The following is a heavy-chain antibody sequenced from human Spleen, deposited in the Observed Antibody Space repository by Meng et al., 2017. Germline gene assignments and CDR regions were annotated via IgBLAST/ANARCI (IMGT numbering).Heavy chain of an antibody. J-gene: IGHJ4*02. CDR3: VRDEDISAAGKLFGDY. D-gene: IGHD6-13*01. CDR2: INPKSGDT. CDR1: GYTFPDYW. V-gene: IGHV1-2*06. Sequence: ASVNVSCKASGYTFPDYWLHCVRRAPGQGLEWMGRINPKSGDTHYAQRFQGRVTMTGDTSISTAYMELSGLRSDDTAMYYCVRDEDISAAGKLFGDYWGQGTLVTVSS.